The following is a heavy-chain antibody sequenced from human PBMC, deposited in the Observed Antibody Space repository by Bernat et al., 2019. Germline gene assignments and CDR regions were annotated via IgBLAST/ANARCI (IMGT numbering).Heavy chain of an antibody. CDR2: LYYSGST. V-gene: IGHV4-39*01. J-gene: IGHJ5*02. CDR3: AGRPTRSRFDP. CDR1: GGSISDSTYY. Sequence: QLQLQESGPGLVKPSETLSLTCTVSGGSISDSTYYWLWIRQPPGKGLEWVGTLYYSGSTYYNPSLKSRVTISVDTTKTQFSLKLNSVAAADTAVYYCAGRPTRSRFDPWGQGTLVTVSS. D-gene: IGHD1-26*01.